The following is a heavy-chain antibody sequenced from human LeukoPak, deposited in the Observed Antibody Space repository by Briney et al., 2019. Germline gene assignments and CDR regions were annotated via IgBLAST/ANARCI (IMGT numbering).Heavy chain of an antibody. Sequence: GGSLRLSCAASGFTFSSYGMRWVRQAPGKGLEWVAFIQFDENDKYYADSVKGRFAISRDNSRNTLYLQMNSLTPEDTAVYYCAKDRCSSTSCPNWFDPWGQGTLVTVSS. D-gene: IGHD2-2*01. CDR1: GFTFSSYG. CDR2: IQFDENDK. V-gene: IGHV3-30*02. CDR3: AKDRCSSTSCPNWFDP. J-gene: IGHJ5*02.